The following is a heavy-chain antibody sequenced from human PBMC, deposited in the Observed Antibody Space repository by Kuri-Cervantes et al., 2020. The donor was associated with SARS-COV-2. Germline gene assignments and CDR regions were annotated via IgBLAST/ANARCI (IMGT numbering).Heavy chain of an antibody. D-gene: IGHD3-22*01. J-gene: IGHJ4*02. CDR2: ISWNSNGI. V-gene: IGHV3-9*01. CDR3: ARGYVGSGYYWGFDY. CDR1: GFTFDDYA. Sequence: GGSLRLSCAASGFTFDDYAMHWVRQAPGKGLEWVSGISWNSNGIGYAVSVEGRFTISRDNAKNSLYLQMNSLRAEDTAVYYCARGYVGSGYYWGFDYWGQGTLVTVSS.